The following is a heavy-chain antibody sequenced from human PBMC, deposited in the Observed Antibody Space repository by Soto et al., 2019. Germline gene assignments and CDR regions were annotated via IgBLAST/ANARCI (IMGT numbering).Heavy chain of an antibody. J-gene: IGHJ6*02. CDR1: GFTFSSYS. CDR3: ARPQGATGDYYYYGMDV. V-gene: IGHV3-48*02. Sequence: PGGSLRLSCAASGFTFSSYSMNWVRQAPGKGLEWVSYISSSSSTIYYADSVKGRFTISRDNAKNSLYLQMNSLRDEDTAVYYCARPQGATGDYYYYGMDVWGQGTTVTVSS. D-gene: IGHD1-26*01. CDR2: ISSSSSTI.